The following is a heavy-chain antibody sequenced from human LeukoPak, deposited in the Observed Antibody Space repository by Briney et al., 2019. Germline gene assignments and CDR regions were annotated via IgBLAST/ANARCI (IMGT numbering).Heavy chain of an antibody. Sequence: SETLSLTFTFTGGSISNYYRSWIRQPPGKGLEWIGYIYYSGSTNYNLSLKSRVTISLDMSKNQVSLKLGTVTAADPGVDSGVRKNDRGYHDYWGQGTMVTVSS. CDR3: VRKNDRGYHDY. J-gene: IGHJ4*02. D-gene: IGHD1-1*01. CDR2: IYYSGST. V-gene: IGHV4-59*01. CDR1: GGSISNYY.